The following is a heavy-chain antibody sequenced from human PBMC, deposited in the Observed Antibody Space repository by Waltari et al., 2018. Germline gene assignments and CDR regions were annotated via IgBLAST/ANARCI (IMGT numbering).Heavy chain of an antibody. D-gene: IGHD1-7*01. CDR3: ARGPFSYSSGTQSH. CDR1: GFTFDNFW. V-gene: IGHV3-74*01. Sequence: EVRLVESGGGSVQPGESLRLSCVVSGFTFDNFWMHWVRQVPGKGLMWVSRINPEGTDTTYADSVKGRFTMSRDNSRNTLYLEMTGLRVDDSAVYYCARGPFSYSSGTQSHWGRGALVTVSS. J-gene: IGHJ4*02. CDR2: INPEGTDT.